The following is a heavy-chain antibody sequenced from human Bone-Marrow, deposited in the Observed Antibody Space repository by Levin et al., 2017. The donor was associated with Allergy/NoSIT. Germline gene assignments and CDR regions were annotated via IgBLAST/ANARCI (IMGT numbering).Heavy chain of an antibody. CDR1: GYSFTSYW. CDR2: IYPGDSDT. Sequence: KVSCRGSGYSFTSYWIGWVRQMPGKGLEWMGFIYPGDSDTRYSPSFQGQVTISADKSISTAYLQWSSLKASDTAMYYCARRETKTGIDYWGQGTLVTVSS. CDR3: ARRETKTGIDY. J-gene: IGHJ4*02. V-gene: IGHV5-51*01. D-gene: IGHD7-27*01.